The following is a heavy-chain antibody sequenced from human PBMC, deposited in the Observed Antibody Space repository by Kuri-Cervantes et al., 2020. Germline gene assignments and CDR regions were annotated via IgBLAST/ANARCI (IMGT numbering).Heavy chain of an antibody. V-gene: IGHV3-9*01. J-gene: IGHJ4*02. D-gene: IGHD5-12*01. CDR1: GFTFDDYV. CDR3: ANNGLRLQYYFDY. CDR2: ISWNSGSI. Sequence: GGSLRLSCAASGFTFDDYVMHWVRQAPGKGLEWVSGISWNSGSIGYADSVKGRFTISRDNAKNSLYLQMNSLRAEGTALYYCANNGLRLQYYFDYWGQGTLVTVSS.